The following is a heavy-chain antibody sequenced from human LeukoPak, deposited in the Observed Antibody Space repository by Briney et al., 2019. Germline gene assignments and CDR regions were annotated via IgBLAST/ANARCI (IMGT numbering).Heavy chain of an antibody. CDR3: AKDRETRVTTFGMDV. CDR1: GFTFDDYA. V-gene: IGHV3-9*01. CDR2: ISWNSGSI. J-gene: IGHJ6*02. Sequence: GGSLRLSCAASGFTFDDYAMHWVRHAPGKGLEWVSGISWNSGSIGYADSVKGRFTISRDNAKNSLYLQMNSLRAEDTALYYCAKDRETRVTTFGMDVWGQGTTVTVSS. D-gene: IGHD4-17*01.